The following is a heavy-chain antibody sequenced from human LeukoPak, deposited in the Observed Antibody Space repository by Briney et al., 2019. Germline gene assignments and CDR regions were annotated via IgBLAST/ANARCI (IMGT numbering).Heavy chain of an antibody. Sequence: ASVKVSCKASGYTFTSYGISWVRQAPGQGLEWMGWISGYNGNTNYAQKLQGRVTMTTDTSASTAYMELRSLRSDDTAVYYCARIGPGSYNNVRYCDYWGQGTLVTVSS. CDR3: ARIGPGSYNNVRYCDY. J-gene: IGHJ4*02. CDR2: ISGYNGNT. D-gene: IGHD3-10*01. CDR1: GYTFTSYG. V-gene: IGHV1-18*01.